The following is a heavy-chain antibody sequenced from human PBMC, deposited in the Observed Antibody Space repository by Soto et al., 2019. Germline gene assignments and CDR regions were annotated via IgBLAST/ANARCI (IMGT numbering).Heavy chain of an antibody. Sequence: QVQLGQSGAEVKKPGSSVTVSCKASGDTFTFYSINWVRQAPGLGLEWMGRINPILSMSNYAQRFQGRVTMTADKSTSTAYMELSSLRSEDTAMYYCASSYGSGYRAFDYWGQGALVTVSS. CDR1: GDTFTFYS. D-gene: IGHD3-10*01. CDR3: ASSYGSGYRAFDY. CDR2: INPILSMS. J-gene: IGHJ4*02. V-gene: IGHV1-69*02.